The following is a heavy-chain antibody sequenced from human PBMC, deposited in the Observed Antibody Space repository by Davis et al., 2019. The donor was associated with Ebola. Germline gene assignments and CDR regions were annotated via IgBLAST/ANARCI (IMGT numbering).Heavy chain of an antibody. CDR2: ISGSGATT. D-gene: IGHD5-18*01. V-gene: IGHV3-23*01. CDR3: ARDLSVYSYGIIDY. Sequence: GESLKISCAASGFTFSSYAMSWVRQAPGKGLEWVSAISGSGATTYYADSVKGRFTISRDNSKNTLYLQMNSLRAEDTAVYYCARDLSVYSYGIIDYWGQGTLVTVSS. CDR1: GFTFSSYA. J-gene: IGHJ4*02.